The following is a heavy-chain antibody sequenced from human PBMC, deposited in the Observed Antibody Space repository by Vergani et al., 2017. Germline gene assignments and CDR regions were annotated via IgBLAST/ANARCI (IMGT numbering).Heavy chain of an antibody. D-gene: IGHD3-3*01. J-gene: IGHJ5*02. CDR2: ISNSGNTI. CDR3: ASGSSGFFTLTSPNWFDP. Sequence: QGQLVESGGGLAKPGGSLRLSCAASRFDFSDYYMSWIRQAPGKGLEWISYISNSGNTINYADSVKGRFIVSRDNAKKSLYLQMNSLRVEDTAVYYCASGSSGFFTLTSPNWFDPWGQGTLVTVS. V-gene: IGHV3-11*04. CDR1: RFDFSDYY.